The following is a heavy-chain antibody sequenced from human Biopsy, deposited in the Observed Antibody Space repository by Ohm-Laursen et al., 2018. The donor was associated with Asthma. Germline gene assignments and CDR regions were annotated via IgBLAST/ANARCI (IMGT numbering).Heavy chain of an antibody. CDR3: ARAVDYSHYYGIDV. J-gene: IGHJ6*02. CDR2: ISVYNGNT. V-gene: IGHV1-18*01. Sequence: ASVKVSCNTSGYTFNSAGIAWVRQAPGQGLEWMGWISVYNGNTKVAQKLQDRVTMITDTSTSTAYMELRSLRSDDTAVYFCARAVDYSHYYGIDVWGQGTTVTVS. CDR1: GYTFNSAG. D-gene: IGHD3-10*01.